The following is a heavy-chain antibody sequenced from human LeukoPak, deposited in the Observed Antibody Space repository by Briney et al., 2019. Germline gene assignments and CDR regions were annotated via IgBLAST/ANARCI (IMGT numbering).Heavy chain of an antibody. CDR1: GYMLTGYY. CDR2: INPNSGDA. V-gene: IGHV1-2*02. CDR3: ARRDINTWAIDY. D-gene: IGHD2-15*01. J-gene: IGHJ4*02. Sequence: ASVTVSCKASGYMLTGYYMHWVRQAPGQGLEWLGWINPNSGDANYAQNFQGRVTMTRDTSIGTAYMEVSRLRSDDTAVYYCARRDINTWAIDYWGQGTLVTVSS.